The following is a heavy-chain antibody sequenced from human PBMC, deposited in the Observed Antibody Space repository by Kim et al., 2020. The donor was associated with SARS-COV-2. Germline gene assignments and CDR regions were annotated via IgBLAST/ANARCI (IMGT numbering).Heavy chain of an antibody. CDR2: IYYSGST. CDR1: SGSFSYYY. Sequence: SETLSLNCTVSSGSFSYYYWSWVRQPPGQALEWIGHIYYSGSTNYNPSLESRVTISLDTSKNHFSLKLTSVTDADTAVYYCARGPTRNYFDYWGQGSLGT. V-gene: IGHV4-59*13. CDR3: ARGPTRNYFDY. J-gene: IGHJ4*02.